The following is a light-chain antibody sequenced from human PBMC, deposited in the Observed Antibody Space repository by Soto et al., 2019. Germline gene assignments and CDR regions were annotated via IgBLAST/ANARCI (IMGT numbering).Light chain of an antibody. CDR1: QSVSRH. J-gene: IGKJ1*01. CDR3: QQRSDWPPT. Sequence: EIVLTQSPATLSLSPGERATLSCRASQSVSRHLAWYQQKPGQAPRLLIYDASNRATGIPARFSGSGSGTDFTLTISSLEAEDFAVYYCQQRSDWPPTFGQGTKVDIK. CDR2: DAS. V-gene: IGKV3-11*01.